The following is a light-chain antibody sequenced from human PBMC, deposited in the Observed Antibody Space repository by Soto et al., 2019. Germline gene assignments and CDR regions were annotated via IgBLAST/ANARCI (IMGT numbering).Light chain of an antibody. CDR2: DVS. CDR1: SGDVGGYNY. CDR3: SSYTSSSHYV. V-gene: IGLV2-14*01. J-gene: IGLJ1*01. Sequence: QSVLTQPASVSGSPGQSITISCTGTSGDVGGYNYVSWYQQHPGKAPKLMIYDVSNRPSGVSNRFSGSKSGNTASLTISGLQAEDEADYYCSSYTSSSHYVFGTGTKVTVL.